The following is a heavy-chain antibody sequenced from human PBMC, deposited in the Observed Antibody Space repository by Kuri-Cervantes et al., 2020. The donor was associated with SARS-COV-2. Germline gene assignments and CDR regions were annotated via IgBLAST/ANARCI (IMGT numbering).Heavy chain of an antibody. CDR1: GDSISSSTFY. CDR2: IYESGDT. J-gene: IGHJ4*02. D-gene: IGHD3-9*01. CDR3: ARDYAFDRFRN. Sequence: GSLRLSCTVSGDSISSSTFYWGWIRQPPGKGLEWIGSIYESGDTYYSSSLKSRLTLSVDTSKNQFSLRLTYVTAADTAVYYCARDYAFDRFRNWGQGTQVTVSS. V-gene: IGHV4-39*02.